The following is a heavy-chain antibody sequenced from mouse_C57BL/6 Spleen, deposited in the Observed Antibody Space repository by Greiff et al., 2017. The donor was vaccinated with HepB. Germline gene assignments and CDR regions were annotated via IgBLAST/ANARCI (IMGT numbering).Heavy chain of an antibody. J-gene: IGHJ3*01. CDR3: ARELFNKGSWFAY. CDR2: IHPNSGST. CDR1: GYTFTSYW. V-gene: IGHV1-64*01. D-gene: IGHD1-1*02. Sequence: QVQLQQPGAELVKPGASVKLSCKASGYTFTSYWMHWVKQRPGQGLEWIGMIHPNSGSTNYNEKFKSKATLTVDKSSSTAYMQLSSLTSEDSAVYYCARELFNKGSWFAYWGQGTLVTVSA.